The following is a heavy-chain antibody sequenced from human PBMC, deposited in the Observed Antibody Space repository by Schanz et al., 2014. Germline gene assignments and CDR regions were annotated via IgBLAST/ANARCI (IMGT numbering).Heavy chain of an antibody. J-gene: IGHJ6*02. D-gene: IGHD3-9*01. CDR1: GYTFAGHA. CDR2: IIPILDKT. Sequence: QVQLVQSGAEVKKPGASVKVSCQASGYTFAGHAVHWVRQAPGQGPEWVGRIIPILDKTNYAQKFQGRVTMTADKSTSTVYMEVSGLRSEDTAVYYCAKVDRTRYYAMDVWGQGTTVTVSS. CDR3: AKVDRTRYYAMDV. V-gene: IGHV1-69*04.